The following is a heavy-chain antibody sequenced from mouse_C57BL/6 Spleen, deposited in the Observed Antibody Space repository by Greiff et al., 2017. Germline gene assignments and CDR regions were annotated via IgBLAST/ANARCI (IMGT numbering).Heavy chain of an antibody. CDR1: GYTFTGYW. D-gene: IGHD2-12*01. CDR3: ASYTTEWYFGV. Sequence: VQLQESGAELMKPGASVKLSCKASGYTFTGYWIEWVKQRPGHGLEWIGEILPGSGCTNYNEKFKGTATFTADTSSNTAYMQLSSLTTEDSAIYYCASYTTEWYFGVWGTGTTVTVSS. V-gene: IGHV1-9*01. J-gene: IGHJ1*03. CDR2: ILPGSGCT.